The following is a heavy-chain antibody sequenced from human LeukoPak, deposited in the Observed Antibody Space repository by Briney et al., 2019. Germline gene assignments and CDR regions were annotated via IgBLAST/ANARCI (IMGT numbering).Heavy chain of an antibody. CDR3: ARDLIGDY. J-gene: IGHJ4*02. V-gene: IGHV4-61*02. CDR1: GGSISSGSYY. CDR2: IYTSGST. D-gene: IGHD3-16*01. Sequence: KTSETLSLTCTVSGGSISSGSYYWSWIRQPAGKGLEWIGRIYTSGSTNYNPSLKSRVTISVDTSKNQFSLKLSSVTAADTAVYYCARDLIGDYWGQGTLVTVSS.